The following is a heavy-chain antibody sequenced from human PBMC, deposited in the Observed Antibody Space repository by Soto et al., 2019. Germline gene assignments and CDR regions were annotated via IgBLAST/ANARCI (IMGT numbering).Heavy chain of an antibody. CDR3: ARTIVVSGTPDFDY. D-gene: IGHD6-19*01. Sequence: QVHLEESGGGVVPPGRSLRLSCAASGFTFSSFNMHWVRQAPGKGLEWVAVISYDDGDNKSYADSVKGRFTISRDNSKNTVHLLMNSLRPEDTAVYYCARTIVVSGTPDFDYWGQGTLVTVSS. CDR2: ISYDDGDNK. J-gene: IGHJ4*02. V-gene: IGHV3-30-3*01. CDR1: GFTFSSFN.